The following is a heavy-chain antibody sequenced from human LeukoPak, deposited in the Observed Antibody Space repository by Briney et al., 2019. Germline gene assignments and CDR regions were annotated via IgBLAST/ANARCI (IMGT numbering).Heavy chain of an antibody. CDR2: ISPNNGNT. D-gene: IGHD6-19*01. Sequence: ASVKVSCRASGYTFSTYDVTWVRQAPGQGLEWMGWISPNNGNTKYAQKFQGRVTMTTDTSTSTAYMELRSLRSDDMAVYYCARDGWYISYMDVWGKGTTVTVSS. CDR3: ARDGWYISYMDV. CDR1: GYTFSTYD. J-gene: IGHJ6*03. V-gene: IGHV1-18*03.